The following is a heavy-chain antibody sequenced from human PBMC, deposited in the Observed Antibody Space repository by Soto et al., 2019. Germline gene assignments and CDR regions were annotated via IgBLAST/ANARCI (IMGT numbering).Heavy chain of an antibody. CDR3: AKGGYCSSTSCPLYYYYYYMDV. Sequence: SLRLSCAASGFTFSSYAMSWVRQAPGKGLEWVSAISGSGGSTYYADSVKGRFTISRDNSKNTLYLQMNSLRAEDTAVYYFAKGGYCSSTSCPLYYYYYYMDVWGKGTTVTVSS. V-gene: IGHV3-23*01. J-gene: IGHJ6*03. D-gene: IGHD2-2*01. CDR2: ISGSGGST. CDR1: GFTFSSYA.